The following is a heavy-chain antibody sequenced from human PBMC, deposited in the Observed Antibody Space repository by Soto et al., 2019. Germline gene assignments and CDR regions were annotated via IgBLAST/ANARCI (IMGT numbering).Heavy chain of an antibody. CDR3: ATPRVTRTDDAFDI. D-gene: IGHD4-17*01. Sequence: SVKVSCKASENTFSSYAISWVRQAPGQGLEWMGGIIPIFGTANYAQKFQGRVTITADESTSTAYMELSSLRSEDTAVYYCATPRVTRTDDAFDIWGQGTMVTVSS. J-gene: IGHJ3*02. CDR2: IIPIFGTA. CDR1: ENTFSSYA. V-gene: IGHV1-69*13.